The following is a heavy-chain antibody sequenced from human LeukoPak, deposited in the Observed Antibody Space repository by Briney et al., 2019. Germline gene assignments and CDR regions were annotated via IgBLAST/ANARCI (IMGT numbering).Heavy chain of an antibody. V-gene: IGHV4-39*01. Sequence: PSETLSLTCTVFGGSISSSNYYWAWFRQPPGKGLDWIGSLYYDGRTYYNPSLESRLTISVDTSNNQFSLKLTSVTATDTAVYYCARQGWASYYYYGVDVWGQGTTVTVSS. CDR3: ARQGWASYYYYGVDV. CDR2: LYYDGRT. J-gene: IGHJ6*02. D-gene: IGHD6-19*01. CDR1: GGSISSSNYY.